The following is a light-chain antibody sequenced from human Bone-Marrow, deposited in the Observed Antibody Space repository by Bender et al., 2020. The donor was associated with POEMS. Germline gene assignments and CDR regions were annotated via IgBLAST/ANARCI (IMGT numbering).Light chain of an antibody. Sequence: QSALTQPASVSGSPGLSITISCTGASNDVGSYDLVSWYQQLPGKAPKLMIYATDKRPSGISNRFSASKSGNTASLTISGLQAEDEADYYCCSYAGNNIYVFGTGTRVTV. CDR1: SNDVGSYDL. V-gene: IGLV2-23*01. CDR3: CSYAGNNIYV. J-gene: IGLJ1*01. CDR2: ATD.